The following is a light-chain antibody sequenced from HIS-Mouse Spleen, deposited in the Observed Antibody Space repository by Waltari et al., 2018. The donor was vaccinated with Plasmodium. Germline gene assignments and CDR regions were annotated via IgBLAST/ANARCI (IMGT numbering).Light chain of an antibody. Sequence: SYELTQPPSVSVSPGQTARITCSGDALPTQYAYWYQQKPGQAPVLVIYKDSERASGIPERFSGSSSGTTVTVTISGVQAEDEADYYCQSADSSGTYWVFGGGTKLTVL. CDR2: KDS. CDR1: ALPTQY. CDR3: QSADSSGTYWV. J-gene: IGLJ3*02. V-gene: IGLV3-25*03.